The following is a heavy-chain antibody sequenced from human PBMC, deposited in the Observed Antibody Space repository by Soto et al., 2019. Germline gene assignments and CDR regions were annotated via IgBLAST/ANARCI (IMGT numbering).Heavy chain of an antibody. CDR1: GGSFSDFY. CDR3: ARLGGYCITNGSYGYYAKAV. D-gene: IGHD3-10*01. Sequence: SETLSLTCAVYGGSFSDFYWNWIRQSPGKGLEWIGEINHSGSTYYNPSLKSRVTISIDRSKNQFSLKLSSVTAADTAVYYCARLGGYCITNGSYGYYAKAVCGQGTMLTVS. CDR2: INHSGST. J-gene: IGHJ6*02. V-gene: IGHV4-34*01.